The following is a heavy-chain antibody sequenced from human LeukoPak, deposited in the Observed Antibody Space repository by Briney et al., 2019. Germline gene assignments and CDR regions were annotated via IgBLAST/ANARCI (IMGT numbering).Heavy chain of an antibody. CDR1: GFAFNTYW. Sequence: GGSLRLSCAASGFAFNTYWMSWVRQAPGKGLEWVADIGQDGTEKHHVDSVRGRFTISRDNAKNSVFLQMNSLRAEDTAVYYCARDRDGKDYWGQGTLVTVSS. V-gene: IGHV3-7*03. D-gene: IGHD1-1*01. J-gene: IGHJ4*02. CDR3: ARDRDGKDY. CDR2: IGQDGTEK.